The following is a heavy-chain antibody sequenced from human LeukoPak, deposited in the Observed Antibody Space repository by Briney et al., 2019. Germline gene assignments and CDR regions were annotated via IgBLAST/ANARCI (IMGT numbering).Heavy chain of an antibody. V-gene: IGHV1-69*13. Sequence: SVKVSCKASGGTFSSYAISWVRQAPGQGLEWMGGIIPIFGTANYAQKFQGRVTITADESTSTAYMELSSLRSEDTAVYYCARGGPYDFWSGYYNSPYYFDYWGQGTLVTVSS. CDR3: ARGGPYDFWSGYYNSPYYFDY. CDR1: GGTFSSYA. CDR2: IIPIFGTA. J-gene: IGHJ4*02. D-gene: IGHD3-3*01.